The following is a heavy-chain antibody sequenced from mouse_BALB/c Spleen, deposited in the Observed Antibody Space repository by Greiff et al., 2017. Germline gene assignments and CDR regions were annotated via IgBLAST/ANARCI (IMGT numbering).Heavy chain of an antibody. D-gene: IGHD1-1*01. CDR2: IDPANGNT. CDR1: GFNIKDTY. J-gene: IGHJ1*01. CDR3: ARRTIYYYGSSYEYFDV. V-gene: IGHV14-3*02. Sequence: VQLQQSGAELVKPGASVKLSCTASGFNIKDTYMHWVKQRPEQGLEWIGRIDPANGNTKYDPKFQGKATITADTSSNTAYLQLSSLTSEDTAVYYCARRTIYYYGSSYEYFDVWGAGTTVTVSS.